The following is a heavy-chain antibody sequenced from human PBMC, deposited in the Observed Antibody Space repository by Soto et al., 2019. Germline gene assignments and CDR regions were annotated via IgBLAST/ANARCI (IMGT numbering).Heavy chain of an antibody. J-gene: IGHJ6*02. Sequence: QVQLVQSGAEVKKPGSSVKVSCKASGGTFGSYAISWVRQAPGQGLEWMGGIIPIPGTANYAQKFQGRVTIAADESTSTAYMELSSLGSEDTAVYYCARSQCSSTSLELYYYYYYGMDVWGQGTTVTVSS. CDR1: GGTFGSYA. V-gene: IGHV1-69*01. CDR2: IIPIPGTA. D-gene: IGHD2-2*01. CDR3: ARSQCSSTSLELYYYYYYGMDV.